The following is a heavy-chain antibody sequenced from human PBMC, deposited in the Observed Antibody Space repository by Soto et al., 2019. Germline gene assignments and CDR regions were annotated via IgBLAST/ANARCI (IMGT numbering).Heavy chain of an antibody. CDR1: GGTFSSYA. D-gene: IGHD2-8*01. Sequence: SVKVSCKASGGTFSSYAISWVRQAPGQGLEWMGGIIPIFGTANYAQKFQGRVTITADESTSTAYMELSSLRSEDTAVYYCARAHLGYCTNGVCYTGGYYYGMDVWGQGTTVTVSS. V-gene: IGHV1-69*13. CDR2: IIPIFGTA. J-gene: IGHJ6*02. CDR3: ARAHLGYCTNGVCYTGGYYYGMDV.